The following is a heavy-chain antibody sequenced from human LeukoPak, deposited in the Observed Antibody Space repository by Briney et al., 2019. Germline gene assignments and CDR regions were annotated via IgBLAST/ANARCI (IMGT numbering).Heavy chain of an antibody. CDR2: ISSGGIYT. J-gene: IGHJ4*02. D-gene: IGHD3-22*01. Sequence: GGSLRLSCAASGFTFSSYSMNCVREAPGKGLEWVSSISSGGIYTYYEYSVNGRFTISRDNAKNSLYLKMNSLSAEDTAVYYCARCGYYDSSGYYYYFDYGAQGILVTVSS. V-gene: IGHV3-21*01. CDR3: ARCGYYDSSGYYYYFDY. CDR1: GFTFSSYS.